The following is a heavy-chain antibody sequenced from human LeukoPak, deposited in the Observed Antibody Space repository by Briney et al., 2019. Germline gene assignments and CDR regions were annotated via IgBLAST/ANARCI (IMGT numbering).Heavy chain of an antibody. Sequence: PGRSLRLSCAASGFTFDDYAMHWVRQAPGKGLEWVSGISWNSGSIGYADSVKGRFTISRDNAKNSLYLQMNSLRAEDMALYYCAKGWCDILTGFFDYWGQGTLVTVSS. CDR3: AKGWCDILTGFFDY. CDR1: GFTFDDYA. J-gene: IGHJ4*02. V-gene: IGHV3-9*03. D-gene: IGHD3-9*01. CDR2: ISWNSGSI.